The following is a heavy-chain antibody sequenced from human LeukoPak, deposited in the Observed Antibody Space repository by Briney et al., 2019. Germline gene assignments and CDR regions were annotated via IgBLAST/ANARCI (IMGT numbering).Heavy chain of an antibody. J-gene: IGHJ4*02. CDR3: ARREGYNFDY. Sequence: SETLSLTCSVCGYSISSGFYWDWIRQPPGKGLEWIGSFHHSGSTPYNPSLNSRVSISVDTSKNQLSLKLSSVTAADTAVYYCARREGYNFDYWGQGTLVTVSS. V-gene: IGHV4-38-2*02. CDR1: GYSISSGFY. CDR2: FHHSGST. D-gene: IGHD5-24*01.